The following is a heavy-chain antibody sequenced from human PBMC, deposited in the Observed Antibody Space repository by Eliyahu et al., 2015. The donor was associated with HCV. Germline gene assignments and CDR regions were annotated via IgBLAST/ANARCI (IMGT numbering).Heavy chain of an antibody. V-gene: IGHV3-33*08. CDR1: GFTFSTHA. CDR3: VRDIGGYYHYFDY. CDR2: IWYDGNNK. Sequence: QVQXVESXGGXVQPGXSLRLXCXASGFTFSTHAIHWVRQAPGKGLEWIAGIWYDGNNKYYADSLRGRLTISRDNSNNMVHLQMNSLRPDDTAMYYCVRDIGGYYHYFDYWGQGTLVIVSS. D-gene: IGHD3-3*01. J-gene: IGHJ4*02.